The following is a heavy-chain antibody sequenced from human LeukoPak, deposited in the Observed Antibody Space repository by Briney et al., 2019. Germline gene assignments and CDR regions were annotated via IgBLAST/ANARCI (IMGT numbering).Heavy chain of an antibody. CDR3: ARESGKFDY. CDR1: GLPIADFA. CDR2: ISGDGVST. V-gene: IGHV3-43*02. J-gene: IGHJ4*02. Sequence: GGPLRLSCVASGLPIADFAMHWVRQAPGKGLEWVSLISGDGVSTFYADSVKGRFSISRDNSKNSLPLEMNSLRTEDTAMYYCARESGKFDYWGQGTLVAVSS.